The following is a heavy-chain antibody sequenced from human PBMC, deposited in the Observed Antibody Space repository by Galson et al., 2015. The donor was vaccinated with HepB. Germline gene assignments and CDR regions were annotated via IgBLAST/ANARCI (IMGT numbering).Heavy chain of an antibody. V-gene: IGHV3-48*02. J-gene: IGHJ6*02. D-gene: IGHD3-3*02. CDR1: GFTFSSYS. Sequence: SLRLSCAASGFTFSSYSMNWVRQAPGKGLEWVSYISSSSSTIYYADSVKGRFTISRDNAKNSLYLQMNSLRDEDTAVYYCARDPEPHFWSTTALFYYYYYGMDVWGQGTTVTVSS. CDR3: ARDPEPHFWSTTALFYYYYYGMDV. CDR2: ISSSSSTI.